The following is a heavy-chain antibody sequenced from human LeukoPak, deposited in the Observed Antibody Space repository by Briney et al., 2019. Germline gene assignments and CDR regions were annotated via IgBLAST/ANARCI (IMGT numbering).Heavy chain of an antibody. CDR2: ISGSGGST. V-gene: IGHV3-23*01. D-gene: IGHD3-10*01. CDR3: AKGDDTYYGSGSYYHATVV. CDR1: GFTFSSYA. Sequence: PGGSLRLSCAASGFTFSSYAMSWVRQAPGKGLEWVSAISGSGGSTYYADSVKGRFTISRDNSKNTLYLQMNSLRAEDTAVYYCAKGDDTYYGSGSYYHATVVWGQGTLVTVSS. J-gene: IGHJ4*02.